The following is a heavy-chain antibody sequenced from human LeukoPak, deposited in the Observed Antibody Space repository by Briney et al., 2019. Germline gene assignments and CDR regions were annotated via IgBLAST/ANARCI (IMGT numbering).Heavy chain of an antibody. CDR3: ARPIAGAANYGMDV. J-gene: IGHJ6*02. D-gene: IGHD2-15*01. CDR2: MNPNSGNT. V-gene: IGHV1-8*02. Sequence: GASVKVSCKASGGTFSSYAISWVRQATGQGLEWMGWMNPNSGNTGYAQKFQGRVTMTRNTSISTAYMELSSLRSEDTAVYYCARPIAGAANYGMDVWGQGTTVTVSS. CDR1: GGTFSSYA.